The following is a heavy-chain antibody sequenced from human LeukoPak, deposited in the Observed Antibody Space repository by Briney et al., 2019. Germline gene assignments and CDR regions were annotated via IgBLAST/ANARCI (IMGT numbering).Heavy chain of an antibody. V-gene: IGHV1-46*01. CDR3: ARAEGYSSAWYSIH. CDR1: GYTFTIYY. Sequence: ASVKVSCKASGYTFTIYYLHWVRQAPGQGLEWMGMINPSVGDTTYAQKFQGRVTMTRDTSTSTVYMELSSLRSEDTTVYYCARAEGYSSAWYSIHWGQGTLATVSS. D-gene: IGHD6-19*01. CDR2: INPSVGDT. J-gene: IGHJ4*02.